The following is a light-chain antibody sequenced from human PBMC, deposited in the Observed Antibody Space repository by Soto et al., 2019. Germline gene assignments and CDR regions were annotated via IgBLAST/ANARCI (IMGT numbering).Light chain of an antibody. J-gene: IGKJ2*01. CDR1: QSVSSSN. Sequence: EIVLTQSPGTLSLSPGERATLSCRASQSVSSSNIAWSQQKPGQAPRLLLYGASSRATGIPDRFSGSGSGTDFTLTISRLEPEDFAVYYCQHYGISHTFGQGTRLEIK. CDR3: QHYGISHT. V-gene: IGKV3-20*01. CDR2: GAS.